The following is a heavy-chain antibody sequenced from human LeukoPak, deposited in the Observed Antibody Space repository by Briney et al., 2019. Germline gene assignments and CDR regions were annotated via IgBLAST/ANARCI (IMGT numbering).Heavy chain of an antibody. D-gene: IGHD6-13*01. Sequence: PSETLSLTCTGSGGSISSSSYYWDWIRQPPGKGLEWIGSIYYSGSTYYNPSLKSRVTISVDTSKNQFSLKLSSVTAADTAVYSCAVTGTIAAAGREYYFDSWGQGTLVTVSS. CDR1: GGSISSSSYY. CDR2: IYYSGST. V-gene: IGHV4-39*01. CDR3: AVTGTIAAAGREYYFDS. J-gene: IGHJ4*02.